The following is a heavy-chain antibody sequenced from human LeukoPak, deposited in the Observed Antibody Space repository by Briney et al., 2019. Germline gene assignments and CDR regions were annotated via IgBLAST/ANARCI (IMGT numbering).Heavy chain of an antibody. V-gene: IGHV3-23*01. Sequence: GGSLRLSCAASGFTFSSYAMSWLRQAPGKGLEWVSAISGSGGSTYYADSVKGRFTISRDNSKNTLYLQMNSLRGEDTAVYYCAKDLLAPLWFGELLYKNLGFDYWGQGTLVTVSS. D-gene: IGHD3-10*01. CDR1: GFTFSSYA. CDR2: ISGSGGST. J-gene: IGHJ4*02. CDR3: AKDLLAPLWFGELLYKNLGFDY.